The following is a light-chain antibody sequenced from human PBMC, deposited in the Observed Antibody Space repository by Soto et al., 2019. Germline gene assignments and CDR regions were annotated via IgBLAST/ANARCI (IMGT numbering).Light chain of an antibody. J-gene: IGKJ4*01. CDR1: QSVRSY. Sequence: EIVLTQSPATLSLSPGERATLSCRASQSVRSYLAWYQKKPGQAPRLLICDASSRAPGIPARFSGSGSETDFTRTISALEPEDFAVYYCQQRNSWPLTFGGGTKVEIK. CDR2: DAS. CDR3: QQRNSWPLT. V-gene: IGKV3-11*01.